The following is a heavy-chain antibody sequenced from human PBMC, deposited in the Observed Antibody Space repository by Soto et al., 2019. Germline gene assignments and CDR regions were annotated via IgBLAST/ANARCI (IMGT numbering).Heavy chain of an antibody. Sequence: QVQLQESGPGLVKPSETLSLTCTVSGGSISSYYWSWIRQPPGKGLEWLGYIYYSGITNYNPSLKCLVTISIDTSKNQFSLKLSSVTAADTAVYYCARHHYDFCSGYSFGGDAFDIWGQGTMVTVSS. D-gene: IGHD3-3*01. CDR1: GGSISSYY. CDR3: ARHHYDFCSGYSFGGDAFDI. V-gene: IGHV4-59*01. J-gene: IGHJ3*02. CDR2: IYYSGIT.